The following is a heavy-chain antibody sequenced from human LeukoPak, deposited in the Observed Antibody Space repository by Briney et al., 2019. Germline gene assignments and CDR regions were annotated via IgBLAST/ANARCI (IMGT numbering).Heavy chain of an antibody. J-gene: IGHJ4*02. CDR1: GFTFSSYS. D-gene: IGHD4-23*01. CDR3: ARAAPNYGGNSWFDY. Sequence: GGSLRLTCAASGFTFSSYSMNWVRQAPGKGLEWVSSISSSSSYIYYADSVKGRFTISRDNAKNSLYLQMNSLRAEDTAVYYCARAAPNYGGNSWFDYWGQGTLVTVSS. V-gene: IGHV3-21*01. CDR2: ISSSSSYI.